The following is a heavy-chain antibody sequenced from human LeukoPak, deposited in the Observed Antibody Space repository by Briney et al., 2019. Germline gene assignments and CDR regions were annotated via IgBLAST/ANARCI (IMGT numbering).Heavy chain of an antibody. CDR2: IGSSGGRT. Sequence: PGGSLRLSCAASGFTFTTYAMTWVRQAPGKGLDWVSSIGSSGGRTYYADSVKGRFTISRDNSKNTLYLQMNSLRGDDTAAYYCAKVLGVATAGVSLLDFWGQGTLVTVSS. CDR3: AKVLGVATAGVSLLDF. CDR1: GFTFTTYA. V-gene: IGHV3-23*01. J-gene: IGHJ4*02. D-gene: IGHD6-13*01.